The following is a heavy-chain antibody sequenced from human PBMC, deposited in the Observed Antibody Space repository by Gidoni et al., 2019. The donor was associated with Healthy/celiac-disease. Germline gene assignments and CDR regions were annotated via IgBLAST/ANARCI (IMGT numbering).Heavy chain of an antibody. D-gene: IGHD6-6*01. J-gene: IGHJ4*02. Sequence: QVQLVESGEGVVQPVRSRRLSCAASGLTFSSYGMHWVRQAPGTGVEWVEFIWYDGSNKYYAESVKGRFTISRDNSKNPLYRQMNSLRAEDTAVYYCARDREYSSSLDYWGQGTLVTVSS. V-gene: IGHV3-33*01. CDR3: ARDREYSSSLDY. CDR2: IWYDGSNK. CDR1: GLTFSSYG.